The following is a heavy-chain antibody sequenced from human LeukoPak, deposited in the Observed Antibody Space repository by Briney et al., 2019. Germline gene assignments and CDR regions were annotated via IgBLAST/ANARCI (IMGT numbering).Heavy chain of an antibody. CDR2: ISWNSGSI. D-gene: IGHD3-9*01. CDR3: ARDNIRGSGSQTGYDISY. J-gene: IGHJ4*02. Sequence: GGSLRLSCAASGFTFDDYAMHWVRQAPGKGLEWVSGISWNSGSIGYADSVKGRFTISRDNAKNSLYLQMNSLRSEDTAVYYCARDNIRGSGSQTGYDISYWGQGTLVTVSS. CDR1: GFTFDDYA. V-gene: IGHV3-9*01.